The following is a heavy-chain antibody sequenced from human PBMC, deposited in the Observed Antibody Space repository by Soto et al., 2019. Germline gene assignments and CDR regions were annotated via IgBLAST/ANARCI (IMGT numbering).Heavy chain of an antibody. CDR1: GGTFSSYA. V-gene: IGHV1-69*01. J-gene: IGHJ3*02. Sequence: QVQLVQSGAEVMKPGSSVKVSCKASGGTFSSYAISWVRQAPGQGLEWMGGIIPIFGTTNYAQKFQGGVTITADESTSTAYMELSSLISEDSAVYYCALDGYKGRAFDIWCQGTRVTVSS. CDR3: ALDGYKGRAFDI. CDR2: IIPIFGTT. D-gene: IGHD5-12*01.